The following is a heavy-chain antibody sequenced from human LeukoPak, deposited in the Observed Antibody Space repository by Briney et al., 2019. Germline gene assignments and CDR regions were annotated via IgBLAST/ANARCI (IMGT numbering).Heavy chain of an antibody. CDR3: ARESDCTNGVCYSKKGMDV. CDR1: GGTFSSYA. V-gene: IGHV1-69*01. J-gene: IGHJ6*02. Sequence: SVTVSCKASGGTFSSYAISWVRQAPGQGLEWMGGIIPIFGTANYAQKFQGRVTITADESTSTAYMELSSLRSEDTAVYYCARESDCTNGVCYSKKGMDVWGQGTTVTVSS. CDR2: IIPIFGTA. D-gene: IGHD2-8*01.